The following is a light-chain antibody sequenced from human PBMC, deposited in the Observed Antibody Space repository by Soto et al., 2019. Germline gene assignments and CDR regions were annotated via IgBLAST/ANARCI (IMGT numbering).Light chain of an antibody. CDR2: AVS. Sequence: LAQPASVSGSPGQSITISCTGTSSDVGLYDYVSWYQQHPGKAPQLMIYAVSNRPSGVSNRFSASKSGNTASLFISGLQAEDEADYYCSSYTSDSSYVFGSGTKVTVL. V-gene: IGLV2-14*01. CDR3: SSYTSDSSYV. CDR1: SSDVGLYDY. J-gene: IGLJ1*01.